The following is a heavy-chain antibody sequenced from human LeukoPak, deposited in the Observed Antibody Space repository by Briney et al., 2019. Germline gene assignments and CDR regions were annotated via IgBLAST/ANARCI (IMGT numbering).Heavy chain of an antibody. D-gene: IGHD2-2*02. CDR1: GFIFSSSA. CDR2: ISGSGGST. CDR3: AGYNCSSTRCYTGGFDY. Sequence: PGGSLRLSCAASGFIFSSSAMGWVRQAPGKGLEWVSAISGSGGSTYYADSVKGRFTISRDSSKNTLYLQMNSLRAEDTAVYYCAGYNCSSTRCYTGGFDYWGQGTLVTVSS. V-gene: IGHV3-23*01. J-gene: IGHJ4*02.